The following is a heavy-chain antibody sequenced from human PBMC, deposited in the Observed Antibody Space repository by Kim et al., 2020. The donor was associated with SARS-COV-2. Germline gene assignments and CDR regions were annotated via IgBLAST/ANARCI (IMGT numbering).Heavy chain of an antibody. V-gene: IGHV3-7*04. J-gene: IGHJ5*02. D-gene: IGHD2-21*01. CDR3: VRGIPSA. Sequence: DGSAKFYVDPVTGRFCISRDNAKNSLFLEMNSLRAEDTAVYYCVRGIPSAWGQGTLVTVSS. CDR2: DGSAK.